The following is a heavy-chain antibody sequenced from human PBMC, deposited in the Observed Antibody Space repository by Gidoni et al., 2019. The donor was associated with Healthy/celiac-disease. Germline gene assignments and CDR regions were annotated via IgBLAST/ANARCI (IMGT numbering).Heavy chain of an antibody. CDR1: GFTFSSYS. Sequence: EVQLVESGGGLVQPGGSLRLSCAASGFTFSSYSMNWVRQAPGKGLEWVSYISSSSSTIYYADSVKGRFTISRDNAKNSLYLQMNSLRAEDTAVYYCARAWDSKTFDIWGQGTMVTVSS. J-gene: IGHJ3*02. CDR2: ISSSSSTI. D-gene: IGHD3-22*01. V-gene: IGHV3-48*01. CDR3: ARAWDSKTFDI.